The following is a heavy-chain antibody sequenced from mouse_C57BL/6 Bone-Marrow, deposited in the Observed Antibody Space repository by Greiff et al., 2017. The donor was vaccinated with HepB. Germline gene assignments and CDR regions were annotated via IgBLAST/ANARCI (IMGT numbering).Heavy chain of an antibody. J-gene: IGHJ2*01. D-gene: IGHD1-1*01. Sequence: DVKLVESGAELVRPGASVKLSCTASGFNIKDYYMHWVKQRPEQGLEWIGRIDPEDGDTEYAPKFQGKATMTADTSSNTAYLHLSSLTSEDTAVYYCTTCPVTTEYYFDYWGQGTTLTVSS. CDR2: IDPEDGDT. V-gene: IGHV14-1*01. CDR3: TTCPVTTEYYFDY. CDR1: GFNIKDYY.